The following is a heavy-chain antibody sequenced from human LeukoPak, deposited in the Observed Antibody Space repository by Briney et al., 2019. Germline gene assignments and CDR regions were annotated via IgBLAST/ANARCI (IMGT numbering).Heavy chain of an antibody. Sequence: ASVKVSCTASGYTFTSYDINWVRQATGQGLEWMGWMNPNSGNTGYAQKFRGRVTMTRNTSISTAYMELSSLRSEDTAVYYCARAGGYGDYGAASYWGQGTLVTVSS. D-gene: IGHD4-17*01. J-gene: IGHJ4*02. CDR1: GYTFTSYD. CDR2: MNPNSGNT. V-gene: IGHV1-8*01. CDR3: ARAGGYGDYGAASY.